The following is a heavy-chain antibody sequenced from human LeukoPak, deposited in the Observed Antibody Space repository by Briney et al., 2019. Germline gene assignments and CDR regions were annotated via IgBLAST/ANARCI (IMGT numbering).Heavy chain of an antibody. D-gene: IGHD4-23*01. Sequence: GGSLRLSCAASGFSFSSYAMHWVRQAPGKGLEGVAVISYDGSNKYYADSVKGRFTISRDNSKNTLYLQMNSLRAEDTAVYYCAKYPTRTIYGGNSYYFDYWGQGTLVTVSS. J-gene: IGHJ4*02. V-gene: IGHV3-30-3*01. CDR2: ISYDGSNK. CDR1: GFSFSSYA. CDR3: AKYPTRTIYGGNSYYFDY.